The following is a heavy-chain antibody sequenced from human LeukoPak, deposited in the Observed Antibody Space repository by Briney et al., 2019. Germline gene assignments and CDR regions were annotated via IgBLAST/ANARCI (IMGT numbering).Heavy chain of an antibody. CDR3: ARGGGWYGAFDI. J-gene: IGHJ3*02. D-gene: IGHD6-19*01. CDR2: IYYSGST. V-gene: IGHV4-59*08. Sequence: SETLSLTCTVSGGSISSYYWSWIRQPPGKGLEWIGYIYYSGSTNYNPSLKSRVTISVDTSKNQFSLKLSSVTAADTAVYYCARGGGWYGAFDIWGQGTMVTVSS. CDR1: GGSISSYY.